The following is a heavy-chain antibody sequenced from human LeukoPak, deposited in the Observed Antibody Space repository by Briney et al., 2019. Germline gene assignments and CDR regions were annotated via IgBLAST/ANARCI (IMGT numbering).Heavy chain of an antibody. CDR1: GFTFNSYW. V-gene: IGHV3-7*01. D-gene: IGHD2-2*01. CDR3: ARDDCSSISCYHNWFDP. Sequence: AGGSLRLSCAASGFTFNSYWMSWVRQAPGKGLEWVANIKQDGSEKYYVDSVKGRFTISRDNAKNSLYLQMNSLRAEDTAVYYCARDDCSSISCYHNWFDPWGQGTLVTVSS. J-gene: IGHJ5*02. CDR2: IKQDGSEK.